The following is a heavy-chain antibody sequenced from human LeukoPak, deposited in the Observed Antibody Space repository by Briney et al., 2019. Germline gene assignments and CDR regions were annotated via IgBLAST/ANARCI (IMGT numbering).Heavy chain of an antibody. CDR2: ISSGGSSK. V-gene: IGHV3-30*04. D-gene: IGHD3-16*01. Sequence: GGSLRLSCAASGFTFSDYAMHWVRQAPGKGLEWVALISSGGSSKYYADSVKGRLTISRDNSRNTLSLRMNSLRAEDTAVYFCARSLKTPRYYFYYMDVWGTGTTVTISS. J-gene: IGHJ6*03. CDR1: GFTFSDYA. CDR3: ARSLKTPRYYFYYMDV.